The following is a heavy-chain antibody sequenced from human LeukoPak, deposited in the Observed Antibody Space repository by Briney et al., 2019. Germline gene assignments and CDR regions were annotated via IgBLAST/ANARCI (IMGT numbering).Heavy chain of an antibody. D-gene: IGHD1-26*01. V-gene: IGHV3-33*01. J-gene: IGHJ3*02. CDR2: IWFDGINK. CDR1: GLNFSNYG. CDR3: ATGATSGSEAFDI. Sequence: GGSLRLSCAAPGLNFSNYGMHWVRPAPGKGLEWVAVIWFDGINKYYADSVKGRFTISRDNSKHTLLLQMNSLRAEDTAVYYCATGATSGSEAFDIWGQGTMVTVS.